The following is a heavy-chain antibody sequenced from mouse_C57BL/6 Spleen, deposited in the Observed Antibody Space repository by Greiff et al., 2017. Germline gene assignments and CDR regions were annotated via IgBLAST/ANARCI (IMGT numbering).Heavy chain of an antibody. D-gene: IGHD1-1*01. Sequence: EVMLVESGGGLVKPGGSLKLSCAASGFTFSSYAMSWVRQTPEKRLEWVATISDGGSYTYYPDNVKGRFTISRDNAKNNLYLQMSHLKSEDTAMYYCARPYGSSYYYARDYWGQGTSVTGSS. J-gene: IGHJ4*01. CDR2: ISDGGSYT. CDR3: ARPYGSSYYYARDY. CDR1: GFTFSSYA. V-gene: IGHV5-4*03.